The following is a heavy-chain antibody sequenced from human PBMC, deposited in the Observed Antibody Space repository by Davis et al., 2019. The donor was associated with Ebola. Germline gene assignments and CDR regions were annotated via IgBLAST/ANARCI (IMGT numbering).Heavy chain of an antibody. Sequence: SETLSLTCAVYGGSFSGYYWGWIRQPPGKGLEWIGEINHSGSTNYNPSLKSRVTISVDTPKNQFSLKLSSVTAADTAVYYCARLPAIYYYYYGMDVWGQGTTVTVSS. CDR1: GGSFSGYY. CDR3: ARLPAIYYYYYGMDV. J-gene: IGHJ6*02. V-gene: IGHV4-34*01. CDR2: INHSGST.